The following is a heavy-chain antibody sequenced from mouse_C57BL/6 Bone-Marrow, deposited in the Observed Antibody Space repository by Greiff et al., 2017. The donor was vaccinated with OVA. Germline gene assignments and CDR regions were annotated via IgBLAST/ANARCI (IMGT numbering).Heavy chain of an antibody. D-gene: IGHD2-5*01. V-gene: IGHV5-6*01. J-gene: IGHJ2*01. CDR3: ARQAYYSTFDY. CDR1: GFTFSSYG. Sequence: EVQLVESGGDLVKPGGSLKLSCAASGFTFSSYGMSWVRQTPDKRLEWVATISSGGSYTYYPDSVKGRFTISRDNAKNTLYLQMSSLKSEDTAMYYCARQAYYSTFDYWGQGTTLTVSS. CDR2: ISSGGSYT.